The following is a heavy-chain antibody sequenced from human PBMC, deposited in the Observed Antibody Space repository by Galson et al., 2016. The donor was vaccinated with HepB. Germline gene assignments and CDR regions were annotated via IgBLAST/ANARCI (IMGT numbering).Heavy chain of an antibody. CDR3: VRDEGDVGPRDH. CDR2: INTGNGNR. CDR1: GYTFTAFV. D-gene: IGHD3-10*02. Sequence: SVKVSCKASGYTFTAFVLHWVRQAPGQGLAWVGWINTGNGNREYSQRLQGRVTITRDTSARTVFMELRGLTYDDTAVYYCVRDEGDVGPRDHWGQGTLVTVSS. V-gene: IGHV1-3*04. J-gene: IGHJ4*02.